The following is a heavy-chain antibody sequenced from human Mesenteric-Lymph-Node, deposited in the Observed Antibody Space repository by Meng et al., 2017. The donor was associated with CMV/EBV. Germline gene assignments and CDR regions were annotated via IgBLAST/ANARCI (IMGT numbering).Heavy chain of an antibody. CDR1: LSSYS. D-gene: IGHD4-17*01. J-gene: IGHJ4*02. CDR2: ISSSSSYI. Sequence: LSSYSMNWVRQAPGKGLEWVSSISSSSSYIYYADSVKGRFTISRDNAKNSLYLQMNSLRAEDTAVYYCARAPTRFVTTVTTASYYFDYWGQGTLVTVSS. V-gene: IGHV3-21*01. CDR3: ARAPTRFVTTVTTASYYFDY.